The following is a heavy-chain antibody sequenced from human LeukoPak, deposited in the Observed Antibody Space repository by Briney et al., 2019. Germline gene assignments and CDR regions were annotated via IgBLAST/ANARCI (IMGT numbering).Heavy chain of an antibody. D-gene: IGHD1-1*01. J-gene: IGHJ4*02. CDR3: ARDADTGSLFDY. Sequence: ASVKVSCKASGYTFTGYYMHWVRQAPGQGLEWMGWINPNSGGTNYVQKFQGRVTMTRDTSISTAYMELSRLRSDDTAVYYCARDADTGSLFDYWGQGTLVTVSS. CDR1: GYTFTGYY. V-gene: IGHV1-2*02. CDR2: INPNSGGT.